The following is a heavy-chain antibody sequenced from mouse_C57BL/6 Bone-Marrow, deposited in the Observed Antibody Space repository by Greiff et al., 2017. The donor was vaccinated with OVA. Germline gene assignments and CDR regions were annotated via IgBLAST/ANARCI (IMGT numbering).Heavy chain of an antibody. CDR2: IDPNSGGT. D-gene: IGHD2-3*01. J-gene: IGHJ2*01. CDR1: GYTFTSYW. CDR3: ARSESYDGYYGY. V-gene: IGHV1-72*01. Sequence: QVQLKQPGAELVKPGASVKLSCKASGYTFTSYWMPWVKQRPGRGLEWIGRIDPNSGGTQYNEKFKSKATLTVDKPSSTAYMQLSSLISEDYAVDYCARSESYDGYYGYWGQGTTLTVSS.